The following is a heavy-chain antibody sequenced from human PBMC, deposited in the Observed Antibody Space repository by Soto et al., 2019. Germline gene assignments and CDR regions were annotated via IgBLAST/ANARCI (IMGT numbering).Heavy chain of an antibody. CDR2: INPANGNT. CDR3: HVRAGTRDY. Sequence: QVHLVQSGAEVKRPGASVRLSCRTAGYTFTSYGLHWVRQVRGQRPEWMGWINPANGNTKYSRRLEGRVTIIRDTSANAAYMELESLRSEDTAVYYCHVRAGTRDYWGQGTLVTVSS. V-gene: IGHV1-3*01. D-gene: IGHD4-17*01. J-gene: IGHJ4*02. CDR1: GYTFTSYG.